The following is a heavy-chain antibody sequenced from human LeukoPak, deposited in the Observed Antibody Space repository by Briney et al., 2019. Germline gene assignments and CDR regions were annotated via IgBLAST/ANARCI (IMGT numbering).Heavy chain of an antibody. J-gene: IGHJ4*02. D-gene: IGHD6-19*01. V-gene: IGHV4-39*01. Sequence: SETLSLTCTVPGGSISSSSYYWGWIRQPPGKGLEWIGSIYYSGSTYYNPSLKSRATISVDTSKNQFSLKLSSVTAADTAVYYCAGPTPSAGYSSGAFDYWGQGTLVTVSS. CDR1: GGSISSSSYY. CDR3: AGPTPSAGYSSGAFDY. CDR2: IYYSGST.